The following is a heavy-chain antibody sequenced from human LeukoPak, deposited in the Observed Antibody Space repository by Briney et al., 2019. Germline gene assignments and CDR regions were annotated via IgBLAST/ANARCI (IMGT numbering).Heavy chain of an antibody. Sequence: GGSLRLSCAASGFTFSSYSMNWVRQAPGKGLEWVSYISSSSTIYYADSVKGRFTISRDNAKNSLYLQMNSLRAEDTAVYYCARGGVSGSYTFDYWGQGTLVTVSS. J-gene: IGHJ4*02. CDR1: GFTFSSYS. CDR2: ISSSSTI. CDR3: ARGGVSGSYTFDY. V-gene: IGHV3-48*01. D-gene: IGHD1-26*01.